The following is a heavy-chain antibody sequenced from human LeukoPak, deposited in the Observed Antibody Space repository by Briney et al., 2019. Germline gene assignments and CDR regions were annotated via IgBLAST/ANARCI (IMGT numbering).Heavy chain of an antibody. CDR3: ARGLITGTHYYYMDV. CDR1: GYTFTSYD. J-gene: IGHJ6*03. Sequence: ASVKVSCKASGYTFTSYDINWVRQATGQGLEWMGWMNPNGGNTGYAQKFQGRVTMTRNTSISTAYMELSSLRSEDTAVYYCARGLITGTHYYYMDVWGKGTTVTVSS. V-gene: IGHV1-8*01. CDR2: MNPNGGNT. D-gene: IGHD1-7*01.